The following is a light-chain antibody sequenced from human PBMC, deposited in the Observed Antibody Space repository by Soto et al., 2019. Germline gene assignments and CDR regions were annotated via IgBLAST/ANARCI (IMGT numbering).Light chain of an antibody. CDR2: AAS. CDR3: QQYDNLPLI. Sequence: DIQVTQSPSSLSASVGDRVTITCRASQSISSYLNWYQQKPGKAPKLLIYAASSLQSGVPSRFSGSGSGTDFTLTISSLQPEDFATYYCQQYDNLPLIFGQGTRLEIK. J-gene: IGKJ5*01. CDR1: QSISSY. V-gene: IGKV1-33*01.